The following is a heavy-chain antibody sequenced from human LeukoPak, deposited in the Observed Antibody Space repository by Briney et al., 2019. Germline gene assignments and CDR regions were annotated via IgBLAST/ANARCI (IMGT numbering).Heavy chain of an antibody. D-gene: IGHD3-9*01. Sequence: ASVKVSCKASGYTFTDYYIHWVRQAPGQGLEWMGWINPDSGGTNYPQKFQGRVTMTRDTSISTAYMELSRLRSDDTAVYYCARDHGYYDILTRNYHLYFFDYWGQGTTVTVSS. CDR1: GYTFTDYY. V-gene: IGHV1-2*02. CDR3: ARDHGYYDILTRNYHLYFFDY. CDR2: INPDSGGT. J-gene: IGHJ4*03.